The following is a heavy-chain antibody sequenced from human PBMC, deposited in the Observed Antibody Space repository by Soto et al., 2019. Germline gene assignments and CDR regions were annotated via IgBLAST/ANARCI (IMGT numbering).Heavy chain of an antibody. D-gene: IGHD3-10*01. CDR2: IYYSGST. V-gene: IGHV4-61*08. Sequence: PSETLSLTCTVSGGSISSGGYYWSWIRQHPGKGLEWIGYIYYSGSTNYNPSLKRRVTISVDTSKNQFSLKLSSVTAADTAVYYCARVRRFGESDTSGYYYYYYGMDVWGQGTTVTVSS. CDR3: ARVRRFGESDTSGYYYYYYGMDV. CDR1: GGSISSGGYY. J-gene: IGHJ6*02.